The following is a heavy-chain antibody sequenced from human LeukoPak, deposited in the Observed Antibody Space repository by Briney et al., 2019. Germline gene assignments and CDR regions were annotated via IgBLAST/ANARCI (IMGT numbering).Heavy chain of an antibody. CDR3: AGLRGYSGYEATKGFNWFDP. CDR1: GGSISSYY. D-gene: IGHD5-12*01. Sequence: PSETLSLTCTVSGGSISSYYWSWIRQPAGKGLEWIGRIYTSGSTNYNPSLKSRVTISVDTSKNQFSLKLSSVTAADTAVYYCAGLRGYSGYEATKGFNWFDPWGQGTLVTVSS. CDR2: IYTSGST. V-gene: IGHV4-4*07. J-gene: IGHJ5*02.